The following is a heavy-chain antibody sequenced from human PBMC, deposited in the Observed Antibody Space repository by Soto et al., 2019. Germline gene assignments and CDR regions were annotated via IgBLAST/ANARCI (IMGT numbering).Heavy chain of an antibody. J-gene: IGHJ4*01. D-gene: IGHD3-22*01. CDR2: IKSKTDGGTT. CDR1: GFTFSNAW. V-gene: IGHV3-15*07. CDR3: TTDSYSTTIIVRFDY. Sequence: GGSLRLSCAASGFTFSNAWINWVRQAPGKGLEWVGRIKSKTDGGTTDYAAPVKGRFAISRDDSNNMVYLQMNSLKIEDTAVYYCTTDSYSTTIIVRFDYWGHGTLVTVSS.